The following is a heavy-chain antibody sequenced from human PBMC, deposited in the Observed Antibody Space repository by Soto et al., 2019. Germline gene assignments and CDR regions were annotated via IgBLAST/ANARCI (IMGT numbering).Heavy chain of an antibody. CDR1: GYTLTELS. D-gene: IGHD2-2*01. CDR2: FDPEDGET. CDR3: ATPFSIVVVPAAIPLAFDI. J-gene: IGHJ3*02. Sequence: ASVKVSCKVSGYTLTELSMHWVRQAHGKGLEWMGGFDPEDGETIYAQKFQGRVTMTEDTSTDTAYMELSSLRSEDTAVYYCATPFSIVVVPAAIPLAFDIWGQGTMVTVSS. V-gene: IGHV1-24*01.